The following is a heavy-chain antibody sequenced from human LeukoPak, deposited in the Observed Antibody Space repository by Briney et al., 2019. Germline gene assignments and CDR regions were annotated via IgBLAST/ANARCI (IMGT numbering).Heavy chain of an antibody. J-gene: IGHJ4*02. CDR2: IYYSGST. D-gene: IGHD6-6*01. CDR3: ASIAARRWDFYY. Sequence: SETLSLTCTVSGGSISSSSYYWGWIRQPPGKGLEWIGSIYYSGSTYYNPSLKSRVTISVNTSKNQFSLKLSSVTAADTAVYYCASIAARRWDFYYWGQGTLVTVSS. CDR1: GGSISSSSYY. V-gene: IGHV4-39*01.